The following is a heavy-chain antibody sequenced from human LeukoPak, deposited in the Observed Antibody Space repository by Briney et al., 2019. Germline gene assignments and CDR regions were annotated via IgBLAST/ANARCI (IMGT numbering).Heavy chain of an antibody. J-gene: IGHJ4*02. CDR1: GYTFTSHG. Sequence: ASVKVSCKPSGYTFTSHGISWVRQAPGQGLEWMGWISAYNGKTNYPQKLQGRVTITTDTSTSTAYMELRSLRSDDTAVYYCARDPGLDYGGNLLFDYWGQGTLVTVSS. V-gene: IGHV1-18*01. CDR3: ARDPGLDYGGNLLFDY. D-gene: IGHD4-23*01. CDR2: ISAYNGKT.